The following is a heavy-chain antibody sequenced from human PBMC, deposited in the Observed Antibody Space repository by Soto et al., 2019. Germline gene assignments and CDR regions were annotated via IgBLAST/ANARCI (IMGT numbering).Heavy chain of an antibody. CDR3: ASTLYYYDSSGYDPFDY. D-gene: IGHD3-22*01. J-gene: IGHJ4*02. V-gene: IGHV1-69*06. CDR1: GGTFSSYA. CDR2: IIPIFGTA. Sequence: ASVKVSCKASGGTFSSYAISWVRQAPGQGLEWMGGIIPIFGTANYAQKFQGRVTITADKSTSTAYMELSSLRSEDTAVYYCASTLYYYDSSGYDPFDYWGQGXLVTVS.